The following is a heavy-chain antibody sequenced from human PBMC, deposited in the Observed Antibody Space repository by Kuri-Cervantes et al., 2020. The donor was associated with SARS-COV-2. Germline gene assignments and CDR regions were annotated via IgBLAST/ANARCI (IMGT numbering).Heavy chain of an antibody. J-gene: IGHJ6*01. CDR3: AKAVRGHYASGSRDTGGMDV. V-gene: IGHV3-30*18. D-gene: IGHD3-10*01. Sequence: GGSLRLSSVVAGFTFSNYGMHWVRQAPGKGLVCEAVISYDGTIRYYADSVKGRFTISRDNSRNKVDLQMNSLRGDDTAVYECAKAVRGHYASGSRDTGGMDVWGQGATITVSS. CDR2: ISYDGTIR. CDR1: GFTFSNYG.